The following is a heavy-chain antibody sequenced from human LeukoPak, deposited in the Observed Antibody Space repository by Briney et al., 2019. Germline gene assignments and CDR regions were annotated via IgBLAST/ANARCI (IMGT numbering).Heavy chain of an antibody. CDR3: AGHQGCTTTDCSNWFDP. CDR1: GDSISSYY. CDR2: IYYSGTT. J-gene: IGHJ5*02. D-gene: IGHD2-21*02. V-gene: IGHV4-59*01. Sequence: SETLSLTCTVSGDSISSYYWSWIRQSPGKGLEWIGYIYYSGTTNYNPSFKSRVIISVDTSKSQFSLKLSSVTAADSALYYCAGHQGCTTTDCSNWFDPWGQGILVTVSS.